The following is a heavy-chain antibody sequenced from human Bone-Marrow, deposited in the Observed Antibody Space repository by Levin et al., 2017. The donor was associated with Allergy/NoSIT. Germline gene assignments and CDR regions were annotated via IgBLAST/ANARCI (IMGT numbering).Heavy chain of an antibody. Sequence: GGSLRLSCEASGFPFSAYWMTWVHQAPGKGLEWVASIKRGGSQTFYLDSVKGRFTISRDDVKNSLYLQMNSLRVEDTAMYYCARPEYDYWSDYSMFLDNWGQGTLVSVSS. CDR2: IKRGGSQT. V-gene: IGHV3-7*01. CDR1: GFPFSAYW. J-gene: IGHJ4*02. D-gene: IGHD3-3*01. CDR3: ARPEYDYWSDYSMFLDN.